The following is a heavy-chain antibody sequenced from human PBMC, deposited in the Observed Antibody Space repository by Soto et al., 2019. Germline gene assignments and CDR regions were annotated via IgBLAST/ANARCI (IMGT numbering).Heavy chain of an antibody. V-gene: IGHV1-24*01. CDR3: VRRRGYSYGFAY. D-gene: IGHD5-18*01. Sequence: ASGKVSCKVSVYSLTELSIHWVRQAPGKGLEWMGGFDREDGDTIYAQKFQGRVTMTGGTSTDTAYMEMISLRSEDTAVYYCVRRRGYSYGFAYWGQGTLVTVSS. CDR1: VYSLTELS. CDR2: FDREDGDT. J-gene: IGHJ5*01.